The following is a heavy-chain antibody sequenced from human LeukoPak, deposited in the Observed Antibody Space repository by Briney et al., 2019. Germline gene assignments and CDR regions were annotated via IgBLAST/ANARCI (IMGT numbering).Heavy chain of an antibody. J-gene: IGHJ4*02. CDR2: IYTSGST. D-gene: IGHD3-3*01. CDR1: GGSISSYY. V-gene: IGHV4-4*07. Sequence: SETLSLTCTVSGGSISSYYWSWIRQPAGKGLEWIGRIYTSGSTNYNPSLKSRVTISVDKSKNQFSPKLSSVTAADTAVYYCARAITIFGVVDPDYFDYWGQGTLVTVSS. CDR3: ARAITIFGVVDPDYFDY.